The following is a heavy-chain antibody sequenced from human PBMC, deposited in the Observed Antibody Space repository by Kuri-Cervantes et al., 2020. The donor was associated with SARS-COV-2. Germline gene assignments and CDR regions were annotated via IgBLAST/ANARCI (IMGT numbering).Heavy chain of an antibody. CDR2: ISSSSSYI. D-gene: IGHD1-1*01. CDR1: GFTFSRYS. J-gene: IGHJ4*02. V-gene: IGHV3-21*01. CDR3: ARDIYWNPVV. Sequence: GESLKISCAASGFTFSRYSMNGVRQAPGKGLEWVSSISSSSSYIYYADSVKGRFTISRDNAKNSLYLQMNSLRAEDTAVYYCARDIYWNPVVWGQGTPVTCSS.